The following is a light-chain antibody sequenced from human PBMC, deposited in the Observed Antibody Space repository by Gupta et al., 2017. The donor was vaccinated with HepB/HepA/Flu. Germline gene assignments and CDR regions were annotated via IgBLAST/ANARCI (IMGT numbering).Light chain of an antibody. Sequence: DIQMTQSPASLSASVGDRVTITCRASQDIRNYLVWYQQKPGRVPEVLIYTASTLRTGVPSRFSGSGSGTDFTLTISSLQPEDFATYYCQYDDRAPRNFGQGTKMEIK. CDR2: TAS. V-gene: IGKV1-27*01. J-gene: IGKJ2*01. CDR1: QDIRNY. CDR3: QYDDRAPRN.